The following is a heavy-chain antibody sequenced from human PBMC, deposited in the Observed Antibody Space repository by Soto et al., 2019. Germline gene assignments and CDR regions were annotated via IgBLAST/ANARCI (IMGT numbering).Heavy chain of an antibody. CDR1: GFTVRSNY. Sequence: EVQLVESGGGLVQPGGSLRLSCAASGFTVRSNYMSWVRQAPGKGLEWVSVIYSGGNTYYADSVKGRFTISRDNSKNTLYLQMNSLRAEDTAVYYCASERGRGGYEALFDYWGQGTLVTVSS. CDR2: IYSGGNT. J-gene: IGHJ4*02. CDR3: ASERGRGGYEALFDY. V-gene: IGHV3-66*01. D-gene: IGHD5-12*01.